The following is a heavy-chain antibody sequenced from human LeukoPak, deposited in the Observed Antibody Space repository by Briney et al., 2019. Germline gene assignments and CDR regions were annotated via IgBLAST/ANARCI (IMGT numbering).Heavy chain of an antibody. CDR2: IYTGGST. V-gene: IGHV3-53*01. D-gene: IGHD1-1*01. CDR1: GFTVSSHY. J-gene: IGHJ4*02. CDR3: ARVITNWPLDC. Sequence: GGSLRHSCAASGFTVSSHYMTGVRQAPGNGLELVSVIYTGGSTYYADSVKGRFTMSRDNSKNALYLQMNSLRVEDTAVYYCARVITNWPLDCWGQGTLVTVSS.